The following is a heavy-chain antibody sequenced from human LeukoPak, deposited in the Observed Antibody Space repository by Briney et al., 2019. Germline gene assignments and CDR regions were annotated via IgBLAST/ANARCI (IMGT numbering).Heavy chain of an antibody. CDR2: MNPNSGNT. V-gene: IGHV1-8*01. J-gene: IGHJ5*02. CDR3: ARGILSSTSCPFDP. D-gene: IGHD2-2*01. Sequence: ASVKVSCKASGYTFTSYDINWVRQATGQGLERMGWMNPNSGNTGYAQKFQGRVTMTRNTSISTAYLELSSLRSEDTAVYYCARGILSSTSCPFDPWGQGTLVTVSS. CDR1: GYTFTSYD.